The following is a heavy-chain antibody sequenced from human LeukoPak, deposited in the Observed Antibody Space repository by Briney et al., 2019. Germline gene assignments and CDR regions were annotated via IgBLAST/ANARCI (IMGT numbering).Heavy chain of an antibody. Sequence: GASVKVSCTASGYTFTSYAMNWVRQAPGQGLEWMGWINTNTGNPTYAQGFTGRFVFSLDTSVSTAYLQISSLRSEDTAVYYCATAPGSESYDSSGYFNWGQGTLVTVSS. CDR2: INTNTGNP. CDR1: GYTFTSYA. V-gene: IGHV7-4-1*02. D-gene: IGHD3-22*01. CDR3: ATAPGSESYDSSGYFN. J-gene: IGHJ4*02.